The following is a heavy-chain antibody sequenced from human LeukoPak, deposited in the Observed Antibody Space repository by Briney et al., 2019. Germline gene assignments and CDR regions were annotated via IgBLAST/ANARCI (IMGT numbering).Heavy chain of an antibody. Sequence: ASVKVSCKASGYTFTGYYMHWVRQAPGQGLEWMGRINPNSGGTKYAQKFQGRVTMTRDTSTSTVYMELNSLRSEDTAVYYCARETLDSGSYSGCFDYWGQGTLVTVSS. V-gene: IGHV1-2*06. CDR1: GYTFTGYY. CDR3: ARETLDSGSYSGCFDY. D-gene: IGHD1-26*01. CDR2: INPNSGGT. J-gene: IGHJ4*02.